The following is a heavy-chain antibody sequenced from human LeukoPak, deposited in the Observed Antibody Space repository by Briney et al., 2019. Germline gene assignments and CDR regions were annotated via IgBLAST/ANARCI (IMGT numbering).Heavy chain of an antibody. D-gene: IGHD3-3*01. J-gene: IGHJ4*02. CDR2: IKQDGSEK. V-gene: IGHV3-7*03. CDR1: GFTFSSYW. Sequence: GGSLRLSCAASGFTFSSYWMSWVRQAPGKGLEWVANIKQDGSEKYYVDSVKGRFTISRDNAKNSLYLRMNSLRAEDTAVYYCARTSSYYDFWSGSHPYYFDYWGQGTLVTVSS. CDR3: ARTSSYYDFWSGSHPYYFDY.